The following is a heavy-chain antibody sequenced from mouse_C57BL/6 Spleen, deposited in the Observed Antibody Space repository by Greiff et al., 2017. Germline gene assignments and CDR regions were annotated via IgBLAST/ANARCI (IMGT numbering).Heavy chain of an antibody. CDR3: ARQGTTVGYFDV. CDR1: GFTFSSYT. D-gene: IGHD1-1*01. Sequence: EVKVVESGGGLVKPGGSLKLSCAASGFTFSSYTMSWVRQTPEKRLEWVATISGGGGNTYYPDSVKGRFTISRDNAKNTLYLQMSSLRSEDTALYYCARQGTTVGYFDVWGTGTTVTVSS. V-gene: IGHV5-9*01. J-gene: IGHJ1*03. CDR2: ISGGGGNT.